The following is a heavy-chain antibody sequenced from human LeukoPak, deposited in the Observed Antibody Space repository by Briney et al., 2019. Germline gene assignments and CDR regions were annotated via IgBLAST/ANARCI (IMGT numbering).Heavy chain of an antibody. CDR3: ARETVKRSGYDSGHYYFDS. CDR1: GFTFSSYA. CDR2: ISGSGGST. D-gene: IGHD5-12*01. Sequence: GGSLRLSCAASGFTFSSYAMSWVRQAPGKGLEWVSAISGSGGSTYYADSVKGRFTISRDNSKNTIYLQMNSLRVEDTAVYYCARETVKRSGYDSGHYYFDSWGQGTLVTVSS. V-gene: IGHV3-23*01. J-gene: IGHJ4*02.